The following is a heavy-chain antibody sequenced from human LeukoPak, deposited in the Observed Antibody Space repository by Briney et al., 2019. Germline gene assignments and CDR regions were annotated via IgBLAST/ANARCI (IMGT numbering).Heavy chain of an antibody. CDR1: GGSMRSYY. D-gene: IGHD3-10*01. J-gene: IGHJ4*02. Sequence: TASETLSLTCTVSGGSMRSYYWSWIRQPPGKGLEWIGYVYYTGSTNYNPSLKSRVTISLDTSENQFTLNLSSVTAADTAVYYCAREDGSVFDYWGQGSLVTVSS. CDR3: AREDGSVFDY. V-gene: IGHV4-59*01. CDR2: VYYTGST.